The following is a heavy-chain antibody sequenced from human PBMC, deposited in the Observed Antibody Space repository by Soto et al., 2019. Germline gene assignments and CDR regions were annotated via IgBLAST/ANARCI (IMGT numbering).Heavy chain of an antibody. Sequence: SETLSLTCTVSGGSISSCDYSWSWVRQSPGKGLEWIGHIYNSGITYYDPSLKSRVVISIDTSRNQFSLRLNSLTAADRAVYFCARGVTVFGLVSRFWFDPWGQGTVVTVSS. CDR1: GGSISSCDYS. CDR3: ARGVTVFGLVSRFWFDP. D-gene: IGHD3-3*01. CDR2: IYNSGIT. V-gene: IGHV4-30-4*01. J-gene: IGHJ5*02.